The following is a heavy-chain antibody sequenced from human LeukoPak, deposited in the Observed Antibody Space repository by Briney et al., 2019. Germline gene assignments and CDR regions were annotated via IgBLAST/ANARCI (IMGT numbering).Heavy chain of an antibody. V-gene: IGHV4-59*01. Sequence: SETLSLTCTVSGGPTTSYYWSWIRQPPGKGLEGIGYIYYSGSTNYNPSLKSRVTISVDTSKNKFSLKLSSLTAADTAVYYCARDTSGYRRGSFDYWGQGTLVTVSS. D-gene: IGHD3-22*01. CDR3: ARDTSGYRRGSFDY. J-gene: IGHJ4*02. CDR2: IYYSGST. CDR1: GGPTTSYY.